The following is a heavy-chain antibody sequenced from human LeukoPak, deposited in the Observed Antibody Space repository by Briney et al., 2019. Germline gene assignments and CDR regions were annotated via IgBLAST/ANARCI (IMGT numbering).Heavy chain of an antibody. Sequence: SETLSLTCAVYGGSFSGYYWSWIRQPPGKGLEWIGEINDSGSTNYNPSLKSRVTISVDTSKNQFSLELSSVTAADTAVYHCARGSAIVVVPAATPGRGNWFDPGGQGTLVTVSS. D-gene: IGHD2-2*02. J-gene: IGHJ5*02. CDR1: GGSFSGYY. CDR3: ARGSAIVVVPAATPGRGNWFDP. CDR2: INDSGST. V-gene: IGHV4-34*01.